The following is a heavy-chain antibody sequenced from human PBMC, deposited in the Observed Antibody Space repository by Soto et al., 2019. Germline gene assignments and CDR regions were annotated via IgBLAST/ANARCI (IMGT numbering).Heavy chain of an antibody. V-gene: IGHV3-21*01. CDR2: ISSSSSYI. CDR1: GFTFSSYS. CDR3: ASSPPGYYKWFDP. J-gene: IGHJ5*02. Sequence: GGSLRLSCAASGFTFSSYSMNWVRQAPGKGLEWVSSISSSSSYIYYADSVKGRFTISRDNAKNSLYLQMNSLRAEDTAVYYCASSPPGYYKWFDPWGQGTLVTVSS. D-gene: IGHD3-9*01.